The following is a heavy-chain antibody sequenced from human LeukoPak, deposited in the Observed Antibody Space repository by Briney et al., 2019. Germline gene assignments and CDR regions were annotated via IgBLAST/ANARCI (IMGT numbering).Heavy chain of an antibody. J-gene: IGHJ5*02. Sequence: ASVKVSCKASGYTFTSYDINWVRQATGQGLEWMGWMNPNSGNTGYAQKFQGRVTITRNTSISPAYMELSSLRSEDTAVYYCARGYCSSTSCHFDPWGQGTLVTVSS. CDR2: MNPNSGNT. V-gene: IGHV1-8*03. CDR1: GYTFTSYD. CDR3: ARGYCSSTSCHFDP. D-gene: IGHD2-2*01.